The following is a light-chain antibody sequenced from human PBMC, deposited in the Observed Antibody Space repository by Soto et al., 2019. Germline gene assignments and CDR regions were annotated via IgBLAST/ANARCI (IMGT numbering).Light chain of an antibody. J-gene: IGKJ1*01. Sequence: EIVLTQSPGTLSLSPGERATLSCRASQSVRSNYLAWYQQKPGQAPRLLIFGASSRATGIPDRFSGSGSGTDFTLTISRLEPEDFALYYCQQYASSPRTFGQGTKVEIK. V-gene: IGKV3-20*01. CDR3: QQYASSPRT. CDR1: QSVRSNY. CDR2: GAS.